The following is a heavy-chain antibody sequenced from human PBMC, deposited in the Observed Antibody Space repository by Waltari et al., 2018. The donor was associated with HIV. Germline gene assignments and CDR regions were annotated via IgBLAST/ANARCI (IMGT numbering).Heavy chain of an antibody. V-gene: IGHV5-51*01. J-gene: IGHJ4*02. CDR2: VYPGHSDT. Sequence: EVQLVQSGAEVKRPGESLKISCKASGYTFTDYWLAWFRQMPGKGLVWMGMVYPGHSDTRYRPACQGKVTISADKSISTAYLQWSSLKAADTAMYYCARQGDYGSGTYGFWGQGTLVTVSS. CDR1: GYTFTDYW. CDR3: ARQGDYGSGTYGF. D-gene: IGHD3-10*01.